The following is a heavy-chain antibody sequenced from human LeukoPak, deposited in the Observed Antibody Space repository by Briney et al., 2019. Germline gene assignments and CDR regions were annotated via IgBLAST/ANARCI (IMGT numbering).Heavy chain of an antibody. CDR3: ARYSGSYYFDY. V-gene: IGHV4-31*03. J-gene: IGHJ4*02. CDR1: GGSISSSGYY. Sequence: SETLSLTCTVSGGSISSSGYYWSWIRQPPGKGLEWIGYIYYSGSTYYNPSLKSRLTISVDTSKNQFSLKLSSVTAADTAVYYCARYSGSYYFDYWGQGTLVTVSS. CDR2: IYYSGST. D-gene: IGHD6-6*01.